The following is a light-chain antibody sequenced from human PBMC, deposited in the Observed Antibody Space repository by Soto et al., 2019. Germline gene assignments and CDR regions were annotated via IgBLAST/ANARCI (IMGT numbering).Light chain of an antibody. CDR2: KAS. V-gene: IGKV1-5*03. Sequence: VQKAQTLYPLSGPVIKKETVTCRASQTISSWLAWYQQKPGKAPKLLIYKASTLKSGVPSRFSGSGSGTDFTLTICCFQAEDVIVYKCEVYAFMLLSFAGGAKV. CDR3: EVYAFMLLS. J-gene: IGKJ4*01. CDR1: QTISSW.